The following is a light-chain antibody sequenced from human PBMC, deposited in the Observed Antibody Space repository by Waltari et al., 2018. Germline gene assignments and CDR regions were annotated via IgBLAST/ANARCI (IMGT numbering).Light chain of an antibody. J-gene: IGLJ2*01. Sequence: QFALTQPASVSGSPGQALILSCTGTGSDVGGYDFFSWYQQYPGKAPRLIIYDVYNRPSGVSNRFSGSKSDNTASLTISGLQAEDESVYYCSSYTSSGVVFGGGTKLTVL. V-gene: IGLV2-14*01. CDR3: SSYTSSGVV. CDR1: GSDVGGYDF. CDR2: DVY.